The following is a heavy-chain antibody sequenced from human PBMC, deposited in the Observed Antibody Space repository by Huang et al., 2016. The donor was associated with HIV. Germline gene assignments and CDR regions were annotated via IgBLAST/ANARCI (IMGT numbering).Heavy chain of an antibody. CDR2: IIPRFGTP. J-gene: IGHJ4*02. CDR1: GGTFSKYA. CDR3: ARGQLGSYGDYDVLY. V-gene: IGHV1-69*13. Sequence: QVQLVQSGAEVKTPGSSVKVSCKASGGTFSKYAISWVRQAPGQGLEWMGGIIPRFGTPNHARKVQGRVTITADDSTSTTYVEISSLRSEDTALYYCARGQLGSYGDYDVLYWGQGTLVTVSS. D-gene: IGHD4-17*01.